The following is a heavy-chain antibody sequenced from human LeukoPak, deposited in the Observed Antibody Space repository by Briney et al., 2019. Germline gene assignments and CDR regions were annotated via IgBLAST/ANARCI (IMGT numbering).Heavy chain of an antibody. J-gene: IGHJ4*02. Sequence: GGSLRLSCAASGFTFSDYYMSWIRRAPGKGLEWVSYISSSGSTIYYADSVKGRFTISRDNAKNSLYLQMNSLRAEDTAVYYCARDREQLTYYFDYWGQGTLVTVSS. CDR1: GFTFSDYY. V-gene: IGHV3-11*01. CDR2: ISSSGSTI. CDR3: ARDREQLTYYFDY. D-gene: IGHD6-6*01.